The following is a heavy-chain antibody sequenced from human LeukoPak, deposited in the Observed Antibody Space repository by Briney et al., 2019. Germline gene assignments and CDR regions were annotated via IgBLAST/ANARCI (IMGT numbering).Heavy chain of an antibody. CDR3: ANQLSYLYYFDY. CDR1: GGSISSSSYY. Sequence: SETLSLTCTVSGGSISSSSYYWGWIRQPPGKGLEWIGSIYYSGSTYYNPSLKSRVTISVDTSKNQFSLKLSSVTAADTAVYYCANQLSYLYYFDYWGREPWSPSPQ. CDR2: IYYSGST. J-gene: IGHJ4*02. V-gene: IGHV4-39*07. D-gene: IGHD2-2*01.